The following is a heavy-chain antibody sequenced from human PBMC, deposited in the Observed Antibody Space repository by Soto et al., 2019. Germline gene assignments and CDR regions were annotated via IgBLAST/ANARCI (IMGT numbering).Heavy chain of an antibody. CDR3: AREFSYYVIIDSYLDY. V-gene: IGHV6-1*01. D-gene: IGHD3-16*01. CDR2: TYYRSRWYN. J-gene: IGHJ4*03. CDR1: GDSVSGNSAA. Sequence: PSQTLSLTCALSGDSVSGNSAAWNWIRQSPSRGLEWLGRTYYRSRWYNDYAVSVKSRITVTPDTSKNQFSLHLNSVTPEDTAVYYCAREFSYYVIIDSYLDYWGQGALVTAPQ.